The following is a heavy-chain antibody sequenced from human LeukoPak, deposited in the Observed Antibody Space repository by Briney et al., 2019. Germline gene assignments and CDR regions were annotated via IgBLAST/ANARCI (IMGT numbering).Heavy chain of an antibody. J-gene: IGHJ4*02. CDR3: ARGGGGGFGELLFDY. D-gene: IGHD3-10*01. CDR1: GFTFDDYA. Sequence: PGGSLRLSCAASGFTFDDYAMHWVRQAPGKGLEWVSGISWNSGSIGYADSVKGRFTISRDNAKNSLYLQMNSLRAEDTALYYCARGGGGGFGELLFDYWGQGTLVTVSS. V-gene: IGHV3-9*01. CDR2: ISWNSGSI.